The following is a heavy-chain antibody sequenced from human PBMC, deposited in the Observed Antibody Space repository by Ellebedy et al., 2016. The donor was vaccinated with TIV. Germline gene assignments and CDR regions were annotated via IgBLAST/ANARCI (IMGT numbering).Heavy chain of an antibody. CDR1: GGTISSYY. CDR2: INYSGSI. D-gene: IGHD2-2*01. Sequence: MPGGSLRLSCTVSGGTISSYYWSWIRQPPGKGLEWIGYINYSGSIYYNPSLKSRVTMSVDTSKHQFSLKLSSVTAVDTALYYCARIGYCSTASCSGAFDIWGQGTMVTVSS. J-gene: IGHJ3*02. CDR3: ARIGYCSTASCSGAFDI. V-gene: IGHV4-59*12.